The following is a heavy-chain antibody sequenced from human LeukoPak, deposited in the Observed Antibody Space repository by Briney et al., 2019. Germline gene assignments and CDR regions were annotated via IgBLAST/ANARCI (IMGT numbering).Heavy chain of an antibody. V-gene: IGHV3-23*01. Sequence: GGSLRLSCAASGFTFSTYAMGWVRQAPGKGLEWVSAISGSGGSTYYAGSVKGRFTISRDNSKNTLYLQMNSLRAEDTSIYFCAKALEQETVIALDSWGQGTLVTVSS. CDR1: GFTFSTYA. J-gene: IGHJ4*02. D-gene: IGHD6-13*01. CDR3: AKALEQETVIALDS. CDR2: ISGSGGST.